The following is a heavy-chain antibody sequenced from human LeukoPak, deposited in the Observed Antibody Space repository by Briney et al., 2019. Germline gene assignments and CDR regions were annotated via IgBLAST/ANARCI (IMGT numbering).Heavy chain of an antibody. CDR3: AKEGRSSGWYREHFDY. V-gene: IGHV3-23*01. D-gene: IGHD6-19*01. CDR2: ISGSGGST. J-gene: IGHJ4*02. CDR1: GFTFSSYA. Sequence: GGSLRLSCAASGFTFSSYAMSWVRQAPGKGLEWVSAISGSGGSTYYADSVKGRFTISRDNSKNTLYLQMNSLRAEDTAVYYCAKEGRSSGWYREHFDYWGQGTLVTVSS.